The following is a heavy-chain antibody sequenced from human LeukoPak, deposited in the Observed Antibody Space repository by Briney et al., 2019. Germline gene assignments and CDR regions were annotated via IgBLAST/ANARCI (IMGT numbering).Heavy chain of an antibody. CDR2: ISSSGHVT. CDR3: AKHRLPVAGSPSKNPTAYFED. V-gene: IGHV3-23*01. J-gene: IGHJ4*02. Sequence: GGSLRLSCAASGFTFSSYAMSWVRQAPGKGLEWVSAISSSGHVTFYADSVKGRFTVSRDQSQYTLFLHMSSLRADDTAVYYCAKHRLPVAGSPSKNPTAYFEDWGQGILVTVSS. CDR1: GFTFSSYA. D-gene: IGHD6-19*01.